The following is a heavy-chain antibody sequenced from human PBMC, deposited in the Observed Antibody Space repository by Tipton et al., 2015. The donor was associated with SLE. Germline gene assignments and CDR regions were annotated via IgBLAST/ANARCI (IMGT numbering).Heavy chain of an antibody. J-gene: IGHJ4*02. CDR3: ARGGSESWLLLND. CDR2: IYYSGST. D-gene: IGHD3-22*01. V-gene: IGHV4-61*05. CDR1: GGSISSSSYY. Sequence: TLSLTCTVSGGSISSSSYYWGWIRQPPGKGLEWIGYIYYSGSTNYNPSLKSRGTISVDTSKNQFSLKLRSVTAADTAVYYCARGGSESWLLLNDWGQGTLVTVSS.